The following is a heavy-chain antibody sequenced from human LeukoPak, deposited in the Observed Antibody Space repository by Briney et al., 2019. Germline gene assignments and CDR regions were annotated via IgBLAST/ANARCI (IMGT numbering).Heavy chain of an antibody. V-gene: IGHV3-30*18. D-gene: IGHD3-22*01. CDR1: GFTFSSYA. J-gene: IGHJ4*02. CDR3: AKDVPLDYYDSSGDY. Sequence: GGSLRLSCAASGFTFSSYAMSWVRQAPGKGLEWVAVISYDGSNKYYADSVKGRFTISRDNSKNTLYLQMNSLRAEDTAVYYCAKDVPLDYYDSSGDYWGQGTLVTVSS. CDR2: ISYDGSNK.